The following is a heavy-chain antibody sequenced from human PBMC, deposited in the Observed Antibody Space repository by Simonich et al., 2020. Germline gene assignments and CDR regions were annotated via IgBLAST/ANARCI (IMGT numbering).Heavy chain of an antibody. J-gene: IGHJ4*02. CDR1: GFTFSSYS. CDR3: ARDVDTAMVFDY. CDR2: ISSSSSYI. V-gene: IGHV3-21*01. D-gene: IGHD5-18*01. Sequence: EVQLVESGGDLVKPGGSLRLSCAASGFTFSSYSMNWVRLAPGKGLEWVSSISSSSSYIYYADSVKGRFTISRDNAKNSLYLQMNSLRAEDTAVYYCARDVDTAMVFDYWGQGTLVTVSS.